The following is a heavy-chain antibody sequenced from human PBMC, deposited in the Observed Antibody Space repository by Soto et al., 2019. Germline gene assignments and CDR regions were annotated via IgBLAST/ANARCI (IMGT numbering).Heavy chain of an antibody. J-gene: IGHJ4*02. Sequence: QVQLQESGPGLVKPSETLSLTCTVSGGSISSYHWSWIRQSPGKGLEWIGYTSNSAPTIYNPSLKRRATXSXDXXKNQFSLRLSSVTAADTAVYFCARLFRDVYNAVEYWGQGALVTVSS. CDR2: TSNSAPT. CDR3: ARLFRDVYNAVEY. D-gene: IGHD3-3*01. CDR1: GGSISSYH. V-gene: IGHV4-59*08.